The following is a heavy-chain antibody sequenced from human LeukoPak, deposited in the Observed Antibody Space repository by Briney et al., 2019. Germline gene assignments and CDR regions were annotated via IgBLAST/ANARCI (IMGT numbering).Heavy chain of an antibody. CDR1: GYSFTSYW. D-gene: IGHD1-26*01. J-gene: IGHJ4*02. CDR2: IYPGDSDT. V-gene: IGHV5-51*01. CDR3: ARGSGSYHTAYMN. Sequence: GESLKISCKGSGYSFTSYWIGWVRQMPGKGLEWMGIIYPGDSDTRYSPSFQGQVTISADKSIRTAYLQWSSLKASDTAMYYCARGSGSYHTAYMNWGQGSLVTVSS.